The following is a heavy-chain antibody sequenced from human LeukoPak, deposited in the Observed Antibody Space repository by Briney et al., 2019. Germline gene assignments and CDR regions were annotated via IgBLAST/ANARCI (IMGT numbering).Heavy chain of an antibody. J-gene: IGHJ6*03. Sequence: PGGSLRLSCAASGFAFNFYAMSWVRQAPGKGLEWVSVIYSGGSTYYADSVKGRFTISRDNSKNTLYLQMNSLRAEDTAVYYCARGGSSGYSLGGYYYCMDAWGKGTTVTVSS. CDR2: IYSGGST. CDR1: GFAFNFYA. CDR3: ARGGSSGYSLGGYYYCMDA. V-gene: IGHV3-53*01. D-gene: IGHD3-22*01.